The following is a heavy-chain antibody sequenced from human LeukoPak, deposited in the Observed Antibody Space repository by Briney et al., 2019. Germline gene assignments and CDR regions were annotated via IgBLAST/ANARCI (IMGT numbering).Heavy chain of an antibody. D-gene: IGHD3-10*01. CDR3: ARDRAPSGSYYFDY. CDR1: GGSFSGYY. Sequence: SETLSLTCAVYGGSFSGYYWSWIRQPPGKRLEWIGEINHSGSTNYNPSLKSRVTISVDTSKNQFSLKLSSVTAADTAVYYCARDRAPSGSYYFDYWGQGTLVTVSS. CDR2: INHSGST. J-gene: IGHJ4*02. V-gene: IGHV4-34*01.